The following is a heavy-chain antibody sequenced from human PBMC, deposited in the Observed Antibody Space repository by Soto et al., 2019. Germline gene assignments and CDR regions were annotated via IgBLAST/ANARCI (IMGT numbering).Heavy chain of an antibody. D-gene: IGHD4-17*01. CDR3: ARALAAYGDYEPNWFDP. J-gene: IGHJ5*02. Sequence: SVEVSCKASGGTFSSYAISWVRQAPGQGLEWMGGIIPIFGTANYAQKFQGRVTITADESTSTAYMELSSLRSEDTAVYYCARALAAYGDYEPNWFDPWGQGTLVTVSS. CDR1: GGTFSSYA. CDR2: IIPIFGTA. V-gene: IGHV1-69*13.